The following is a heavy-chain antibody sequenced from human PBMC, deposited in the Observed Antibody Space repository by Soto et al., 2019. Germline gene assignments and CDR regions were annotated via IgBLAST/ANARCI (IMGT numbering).Heavy chain of an antibody. CDR2: INAGNGNT. CDR1: GYTFTSYA. Sequence: ASVKVSCKASGYTFTSYAMHWVRQAPVQRLEWMGWINAGNGNTKYSQKFQGRVTITRETYASTAYMELSSLRSEDTAVYYCARLGNPSSGWYFRYYFAYWGQGTLVTVSS. J-gene: IGHJ4*02. D-gene: IGHD6-19*01. V-gene: IGHV1-3*01. CDR3: ARLGNPSSGWYFRYYFAY.